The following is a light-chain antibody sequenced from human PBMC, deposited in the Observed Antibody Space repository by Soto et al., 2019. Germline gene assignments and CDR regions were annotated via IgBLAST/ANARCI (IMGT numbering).Light chain of an antibody. CDR1: NIGSKN. CDR3: QVWDTSTAL. Sequence: SYALTQPLSLSVALGQTARITCGGSNIGSKNVHWYQQKPGQAPVLVIYNDNSRPSGIPERVSVSNSGSTATLTISRAQAGDEADYYCQVWDTSTALIGGGTKLTVL. J-gene: IGLJ2*01. CDR2: NDN. V-gene: IGLV3-9*01.